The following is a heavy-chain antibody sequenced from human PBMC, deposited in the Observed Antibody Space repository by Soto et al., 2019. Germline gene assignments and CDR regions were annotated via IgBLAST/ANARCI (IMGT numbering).Heavy chain of an antibody. Sequence: SLRLSCAASGFTFDDYAMHWVRQAPGRGLEWVSGISWNSGSIGYADSVKGRFTISRDNAKNSLYLQMNRLRAEDTALYYCTKGAPRYSSSSCMDVWGQGTTVTVSS. D-gene: IGHD6-6*01. CDR1: GFTFDDYA. V-gene: IGHV3-9*01. CDR3: TKGAPRYSSSSCMDV. J-gene: IGHJ6*02. CDR2: ISWNSGSI.